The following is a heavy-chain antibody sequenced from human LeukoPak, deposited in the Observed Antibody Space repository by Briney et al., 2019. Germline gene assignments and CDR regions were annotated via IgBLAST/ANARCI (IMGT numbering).Heavy chain of an antibody. D-gene: IGHD6-13*01. CDR1: GFTFSSYW. CDR3: ARDQAGAAAGTVGLSSPPDDY. J-gene: IGHJ4*02. Sequence: GGSLRLSCAASGFTFSSYWMHWVRQAPGKGLVWVSRINTDGSSTSYADSVKGRFTISRGNAKNTLYLQMNSLRAEDTAVYYCARDQAGAAAGTVGLSSPPDDYWGQGTLVTVSS. V-gene: IGHV3-74*01. CDR2: INTDGSST.